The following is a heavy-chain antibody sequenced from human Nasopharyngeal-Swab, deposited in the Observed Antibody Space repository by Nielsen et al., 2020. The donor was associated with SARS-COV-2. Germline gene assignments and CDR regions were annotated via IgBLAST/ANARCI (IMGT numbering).Heavy chain of an antibody. D-gene: IGHD5-12*01. CDR2: VSGGVAHTT. CDR1: GFTFSAHA. J-gene: IGHJ4*02. Sequence: GESLKISCAASGFTFSAHAMIWVRQAAGKGLEWVSAVSGGVAHTTYYADSVKGRFTISRDNSKNTLYLQMNGLRAEDAAIYYCARDGRIGYGVYLDYWGQGTPVTVSS. V-gene: IGHV3-23*01. CDR3: ARDGRIGYGVYLDY.